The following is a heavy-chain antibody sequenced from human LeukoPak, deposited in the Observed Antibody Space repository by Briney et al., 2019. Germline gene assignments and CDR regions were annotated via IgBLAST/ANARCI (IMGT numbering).Heavy chain of an antibody. J-gene: IGHJ4*02. Sequence: QSGRSLRLSCAASGFTFDDYAMHWVRQAPGKGLEWVSGISWNSGSIGYADSVKGRFTISRDNAKNSLYLQMNSLRAEDTALYYCAKGMVRGVRGPFFDYWGQGTLVTVSS. CDR2: ISWNSGSI. CDR1: GFTFDDYA. CDR3: AKGMVRGVRGPFFDY. V-gene: IGHV3-9*01. D-gene: IGHD3-10*01.